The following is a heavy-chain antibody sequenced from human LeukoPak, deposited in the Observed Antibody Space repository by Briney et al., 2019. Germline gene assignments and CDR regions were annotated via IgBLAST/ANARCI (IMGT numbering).Heavy chain of an antibody. CDR3: ARVIGDSIAAAATIDY. D-gene: IGHD6-13*01. CDR1: GGSISSSNW. V-gene: IGHV4-4*02. Sequence: SETLSLTCAVSGGSISSSNWWSWVRQPPGKGLEWIGEIYHSGSTNYNPSLKSRVTISVDKSKNQFSLKLSSVTAADTAVHYCARVIGDSIAAAATIDYWGQGTLVTVSS. CDR2: IYHSGST. J-gene: IGHJ4*02.